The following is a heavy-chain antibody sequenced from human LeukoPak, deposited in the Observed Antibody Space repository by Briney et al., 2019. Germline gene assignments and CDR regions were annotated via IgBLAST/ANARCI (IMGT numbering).Heavy chain of an antibody. V-gene: IGHV4-34*01. CDR2: INHSGST. Sequence: PSETLSLTCAVYGGSFSGYYWSWIRQPPGKGLEWIGEINHSGSTNYNPSLKSRVTISVDTSKNQLSLKLSSVTAADTAVYYCAREAYSSGYYYGMDVWGQGTTVTVSS. D-gene: IGHD6-19*01. CDR1: GGSFSGYY. J-gene: IGHJ6*02. CDR3: AREAYSSGYYYGMDV.